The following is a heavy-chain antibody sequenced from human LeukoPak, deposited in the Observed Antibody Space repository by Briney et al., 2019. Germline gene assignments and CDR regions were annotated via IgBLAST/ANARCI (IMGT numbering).Heavy chain of an antibody. J-gene: IGHJ3*02. CDR3: ARDLGGSSDAFDI. Sequence: SVKVSCKASGGTFISYAISWVRQAPGQGLEWMGGIIPIFGTANYAQKFQGRVTITTDESTSTAYMELSSLRSEDTAVYYCARDLGGSSDAFDIWGQGTMVTVSS. CDR1: GGTFISYA. CDR2: IIPIFGTA. V-gene: IGHV1-69*05. D-gene: IGHD1-26*01.